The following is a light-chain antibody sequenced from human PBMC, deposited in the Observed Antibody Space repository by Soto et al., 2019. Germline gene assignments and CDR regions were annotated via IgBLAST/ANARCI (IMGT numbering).Light chain of an antibody. V-gene: IGKV3-20*01. CDR1: QSVSSSY. CDR2: GAS. Sequence: EIVLTQSPGTLSLSPGERATLSCRASQSVSSSYLAWYQQKPGQAHRLLIYGASSRATGIPDRFSGSGSGTAFTLTISRLEPEVLSVYYCQQYPGYPVGQGTKLEIK. CDR3: QQYPGYP. J-gene: IGKJ2*01.